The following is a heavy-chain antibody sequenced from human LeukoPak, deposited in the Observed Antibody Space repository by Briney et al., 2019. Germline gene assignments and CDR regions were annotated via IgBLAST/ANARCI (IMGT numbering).Heavy chain of an antibody. CDR3: ARSGDYDYVWGSYRYTAYYYYGMDV. D-gene: IGHD3-16*02. CDR1: GGSFSGYY. Sequence: SETLSLTCAVYGGSFSGYYWSWIRQPPGKGLEWIGEINHSGSTNYNPSLKSRVTISVDTSKNQFSLKPSSVTAADTAVYYCARSGDYDYVWGSYRYTAYYYYGMDVWGQGTTVTVSS. CDR2: INHSGST. V-gene: IGHV4-34*01. J-gene: IGHJ6*02.